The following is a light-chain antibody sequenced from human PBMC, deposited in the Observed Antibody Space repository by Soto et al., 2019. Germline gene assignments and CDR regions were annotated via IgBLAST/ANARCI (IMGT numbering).Light chain of an antibody. V-gene: IGKV3-11*01. CDR2: NAS. CDR3: QQRSNWPPV. J-gene: IGKJ2*01. CDR1: QSVSSY. Sequence: EIVLTQSPATLSLSPGERATLSCRASQSVSSYLAWYQQKPGQAPRLLIYNASNSASGTPARFSGSWSGTDFTLTISSLEPEDFAVYYCQQRSNWPPVFGQGTKLEIK.